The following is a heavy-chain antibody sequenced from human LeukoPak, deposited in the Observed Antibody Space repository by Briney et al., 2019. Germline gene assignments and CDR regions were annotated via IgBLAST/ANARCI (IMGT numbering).Heavy chain of an antibody. CDR2: INHSGST. D-gene: IGHD3-10*01. Sequence: SETLSLTCAVYGGSFSGYYWSWIRQPPGKGLEWIGEINHSGSTNYNPSLKSRFTISVDTSKNQFSLKLSSVTAADTAVYYCARANGETGPWGQGTLVTVSS. V-gene: IGHV4-34*01. CDR1: GGSFSGYY. CDR3: ARANGETGP. J-gene: IGHJ5*02.